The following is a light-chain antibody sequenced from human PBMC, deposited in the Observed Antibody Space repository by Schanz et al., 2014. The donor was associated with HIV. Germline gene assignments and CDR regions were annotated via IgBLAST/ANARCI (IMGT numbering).Light chain of an antibody. J-gene: IGLJ3*02. CDR3: SSYIGTGTLEV. V-gene: IGLV2-14*02. Sequence: QSALTQPASVSGSPGQSITISCTGTSSDIGNYNLVSWYQQHPGKAPKLMIYEVSKRPSGVSNRFSGSKSGNTASLTISGLQAEDEADYYCSSYIGTGTLEVFGGGTKLTVL. CDR1: SSDIGNYNL. CDR2: EVS.